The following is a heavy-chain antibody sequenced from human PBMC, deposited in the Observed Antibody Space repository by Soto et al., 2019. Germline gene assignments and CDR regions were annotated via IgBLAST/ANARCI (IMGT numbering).Heavy chain of an antibody. D-gene: IGHD3-3*01. Sequence: PGGSLRLSCAASGFTFSSYEMNWVRQAPGKGLEWVSYISSSGSTIYYADSVKGRFTISRDNAKNSLYLQMNSLRAEDTAVYYCARDLTPTYYDFWSGYYPNWFDPWGQGALVTVS. CDR2: ISSSGSTI. CDR3: ARDLTPTYYDFWSGYYPNWFDP. J-gene: IGHJ5*02. CDR1: GFTFSSYE. V-gene: IGHV3-48*03.